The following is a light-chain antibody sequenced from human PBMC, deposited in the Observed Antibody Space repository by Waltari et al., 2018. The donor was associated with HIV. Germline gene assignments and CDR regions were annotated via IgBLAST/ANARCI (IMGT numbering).Light chain of an antibody. CDR3: SSYTRSTRTTAWL. Sequence: QSALTQPASVSGAPGQSVTISCTGTASDIGYYNYVSWYQEHPGKAPNLVIYDVSNRHSGISTRFSGSKSGTTASLTISGLQAEDEAVYYCSSYTRSTRTTAWLFGGGTRLTVL. CDR1: ASDIGYYNY. V-gene: IGLV2-14*03. CDR2: DVS. J-gene: IGLJ2*01.